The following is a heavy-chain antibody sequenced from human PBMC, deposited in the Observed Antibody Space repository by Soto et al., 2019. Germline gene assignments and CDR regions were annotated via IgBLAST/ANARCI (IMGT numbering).Heavy chain of an antibody. CDR1: GFTFGDYA. J-gene: IGHJ4*02. CDR2: IRSKAYGGTT. Sequence: GGSLRLSCTASGFTFGDYAMSWFRQAPGKGLEWVGFIRSKAYGGTTEYAASVKGRFTISRDDSKSIAYLQMNSLKTEDTAVYYCTRDPYDSSGYYLDHFDYWGQGTLVTVSS. CDR3: TRDPYDSSGYYLDHFDY. V-gene: IGHV3-49*03. D-gene: IGHD3-22*01.